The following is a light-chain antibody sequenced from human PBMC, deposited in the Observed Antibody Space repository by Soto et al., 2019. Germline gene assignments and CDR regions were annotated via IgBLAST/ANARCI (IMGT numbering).Light chain of an antibody. J-gene: IGKJ1*01. V-gene: IGKV3-20*01. CDR1: QSVSSSY. CDR2: GAS. CDR3: QQYGSSPPT. Sequence: EIVLTQSSGTLSLSPGERATLSCRASQSVSSSYLAWYQQKPGQAPRLLIYGASSRATGIPDRFSGSGSGTDFTLTISRLEPEDFAVYYCQQYGSSPPTLGQGTKVDIK.